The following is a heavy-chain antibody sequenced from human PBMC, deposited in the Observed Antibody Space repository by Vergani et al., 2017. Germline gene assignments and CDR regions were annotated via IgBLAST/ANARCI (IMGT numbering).Heavy chain of an antibody. V-gene: IGHV3-49*04. CDR2: IRSKAYGGTT. Sequence: EVQLVESGGGLVQPGRSLRLSCTASGFTFGDYAMSWVRQAPGKGLEWVGFIRSKAYGGTTEYAASVKGRFTISRDDSKSIAYLQMNSLKTEDTAVYYCTRGAPSCAYYDYVWGSYRYAPFDYWGQGTLVTVSS. CDR1: GFTFGDYA. J-gene: IGHJ4*02. D-gene: IGHD3-16*02. CDR3: TRGAPSCAYYDYVWGSYRYAPFDY.